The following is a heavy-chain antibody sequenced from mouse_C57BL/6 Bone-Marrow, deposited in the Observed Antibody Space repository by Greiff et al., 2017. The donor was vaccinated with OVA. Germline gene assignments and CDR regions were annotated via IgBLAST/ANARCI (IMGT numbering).Heavy chain of an antibody. D-gene: IGHD2-5*01. CDR2: IDPENGDT. V-gene: IGHV14-4*01. J-gene: IGHJ2*01. CDR3: TTRYSNYYFDY. Sequence: EVQLQQSGAELVRPGASVKLSCTASGFNIKDDYMHWVKQRPEQGLEWIGWIDPENGDTEYDAKFKGKATITADTSSNTAYLQLSSLTSEDTAVYYCTTRYSNYYFDYWGQGTTLTVSS. CDR1: GFNIKDDY.